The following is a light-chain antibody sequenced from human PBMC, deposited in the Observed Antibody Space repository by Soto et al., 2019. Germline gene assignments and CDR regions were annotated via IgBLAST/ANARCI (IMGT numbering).Light chain of an antibody. CDR2: GAS. V-gene: IGKV3-15*01. CDR1: QGVYRY. Sequence: EIVMTQSPATLSVSPGERATLSCRASQGVYRYLAWYQQKPGQAPRLLIYGASTRATGIPARFSGSGSGTEFTLTISSLQSEDFAVYYCQQYTHWPPTYTFGQGTKVDIK. CDR3: QQYTHWPPTYT. J-gene: IGKJ2*01.